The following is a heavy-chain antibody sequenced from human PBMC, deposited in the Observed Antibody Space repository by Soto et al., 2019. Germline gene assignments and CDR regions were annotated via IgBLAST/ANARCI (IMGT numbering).Heavy chain of an antibody. CDR3: ASPRDYCVTTSNCFISFDI. D-gene: IGHD4-17*01. CDR1: GFSFGDDI. CDR2: ISHSGSYI. V-gene: IGHV3-21*01. Sequence: AQLVESGGSLVKPGGSLRLSCAASGFSFGDDIMNWVRQAPGRGLEWVASISHSGSYIFYADSVKGRFTISSDNSMYSLYLQMNSVRVDETAIYYCASPRDYCVTTSNCFISFDIWGQGTRVTVSS. J-gene: IGHJ3*02.